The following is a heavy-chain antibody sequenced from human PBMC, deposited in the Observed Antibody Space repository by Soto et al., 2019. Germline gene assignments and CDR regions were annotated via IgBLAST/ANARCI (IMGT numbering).Heavy chain of an antibody. V-gene: IGHV1-18*01. CDR3: TTDERAYCSSGSCEYYFDY. D-gene: IGHD2-15*01. CDR1: GYTFTRYG. CDR2: ISAYNGNI. J-gene: IGHJ4*02. Sequence: ASVKVSCKASGYTFTRYGVSWVRQAPGQGLEWMGWISAYNGNINSAPKLQGRVTMTTDTSTSTAYMELRSLRSDDTAVYYCTTDERAYCSSGSCEYYFDYWGQGTLVTVSS.